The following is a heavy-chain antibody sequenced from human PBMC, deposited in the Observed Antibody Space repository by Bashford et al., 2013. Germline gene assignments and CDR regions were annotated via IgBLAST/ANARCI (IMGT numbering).Heavy chain of an antibody. CDR1: GFTFSDYY. V-gene: IGHV3-11*05. Sequence: GGSLRLSCAASGFTFSDYYMSWIRQAPGKGLEWVSYISSSSSYTNYADSVKGRFTISRDNAKNSLYLQMNSLRAEDTAVYYCARETIYDRDDDAFDIWGQGTMVTVSS. CDR2: ISSSSSYT. CDR3: ARETIYDRDDDAFDI. J-gene: IGHJ3*02. D-gene: IGHD5/OR15-5a*01.